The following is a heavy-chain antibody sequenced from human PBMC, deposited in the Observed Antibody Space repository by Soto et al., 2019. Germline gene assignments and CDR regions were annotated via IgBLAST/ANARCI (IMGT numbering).Heavy chain of an antibody. Sequence: QVQLVQSGAEVKKPGASVKVSCKASGYTFTNYGITWVRHAPGQGLEWMGWISTYNGNTNYAQKFQGRANMTTDTSTSTAYMELRSLRSDDTAVYYCERSVQQWLEWLDPWGQGNLVTVSS. CDR3: ERSVQQWLEWLDP. CDR2: ISTYNGNT. V-gene: IGHV1-18*01. CDR1: GYTFTNYG. D-gene: IGHD6-19*01. J-gene: IGHJ5*02.